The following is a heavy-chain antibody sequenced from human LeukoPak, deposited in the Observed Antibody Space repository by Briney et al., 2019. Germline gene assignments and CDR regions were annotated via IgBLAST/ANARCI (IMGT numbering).Heavy chain of an antibody. CDR3: ARSGYYHYYGLDV. V-gene: IGHV3-13*04. Sequence: PGGSLRLSCVASGFTFSSYDLHWVRQTTGKGLEWVSAIGTADDTFYPDSVKGRFTISRDDAKNSLYLQMRNLRVGDTAVYYCARSGYYHYYGLDVWGQGTLVTVSS. CDR2: IGTADDT. D-gene: IGHD6-13*01. J-gene: IGHJ6*02. CDR1: GFTFSSYD.